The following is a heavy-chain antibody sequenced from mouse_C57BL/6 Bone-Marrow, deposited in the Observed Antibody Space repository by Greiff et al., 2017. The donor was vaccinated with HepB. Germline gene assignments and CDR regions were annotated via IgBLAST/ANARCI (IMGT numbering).Heavy chain of an antibody. CDR2: IYPGGGYT. V-gene: IGHV1-63*01. CDR3: ARTGPYYAMDY. CDR1: GYTFTNYW. D-gene: IGHD3-3*01. J-gene: IGHJ4*01. Sequence: VQLQQSGAELVRPGTSVKMSCKASGYTFTNYWIGWAKQRPGHGLEWIGDIYPGGGYTNYNEKFKGKATLTAGKSSSTAYMQFSSLTSEDSAIYYCARTGPYYAMDYWGQGTSVTVSS.